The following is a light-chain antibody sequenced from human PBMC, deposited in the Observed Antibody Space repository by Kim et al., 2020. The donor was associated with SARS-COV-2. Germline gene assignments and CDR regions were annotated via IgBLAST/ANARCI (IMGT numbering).Light chain of an antibody. Sequence: GQKVTISCSGSSSNIGKNYVSWYQQFPGTAPKLLIYDNDKRAAGIPDRFFGSKSGTSATPGITGLQTGDEADYYCGAWDNSLSAGIFGGGTKLTVL. CDR3: GAWDNSLSAGI. J-gene: IGLJ2*01. CDR1: SSNIGKNY. CDR2: DND. V-gene: IGLV1-51*01.